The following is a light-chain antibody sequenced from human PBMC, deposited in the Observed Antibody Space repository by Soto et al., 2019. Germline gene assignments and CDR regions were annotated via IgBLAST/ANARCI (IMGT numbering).Light chain of an antibody. CDR3: SSYTSSSTVFV. Sequence: QSVLTQPASVSGSPGQSITISCTGTSSDVGGYNYVSWYQHHPGKAPKLMIYDVSNRPSGVSNRFSGSKSGNTASLTISGLQTEDEAEYYCSSYTSSSTVFVFGTGTKVTVL. V-gene: IGLV2-14*03. CDR2: DVS. J-gene: IGLJ1*01. CDR1: SSDVGGYNY.